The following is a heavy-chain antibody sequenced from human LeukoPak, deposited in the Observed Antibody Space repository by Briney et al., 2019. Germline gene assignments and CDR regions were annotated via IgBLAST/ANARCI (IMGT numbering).Heavy chain of an antibody. CDR1: EFTFSNYW. Sequence: PGGSLRLSCATSEFTFSNYWMSWVRQAPGKGLEWVATIKQDGSEKYYVDSVKGRFTISRDNAKNSLFLQMNSLRVEDTAVYYCARVWGSVSNYRCFDYWGQGTLVTVSS. CDR2: IKQDGSEK. J-gene: IGHJ4*02. V-gene: IGHV3-7*01. D-gene: IGHD4-11*01. CDR3: ARVWGSVSNYRCFDY.